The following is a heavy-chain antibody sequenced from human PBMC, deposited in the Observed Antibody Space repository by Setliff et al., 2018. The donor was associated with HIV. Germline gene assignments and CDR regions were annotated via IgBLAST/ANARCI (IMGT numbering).Heavy chain of an antibody. Sequence: GGSLRLSCAASGFIFGNFGLHWVRQAPGEGLEWVTFIRYDGSEKFYADSVRGRFTISRDNSKNKLYLQMNSLRIEDTAVYYCARDNGGTWYSSETGAEYFQHWGQGTLVTVSS. CDR1: GFIFGNFG. V-gene: IGHV3-30*02. D-gene: IGHD2-15*01. J-gene: IGHJ1*01. CDR3: ARDNGGTWYSSETGAEYFQH. CDR2: IRYDGSEK.